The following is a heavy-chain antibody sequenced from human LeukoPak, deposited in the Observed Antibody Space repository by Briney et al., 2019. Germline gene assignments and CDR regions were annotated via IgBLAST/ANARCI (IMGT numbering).Heavy chain of an antibody. CDR3: TTGEGFYYDTSVGWFDP. Sequence: GGSLRLSCAASGFTFSNAWMSWVRQAPGKGLEWVGRIKSETDGGTTDHAAPVKGRFTISRDDSKNTLYLQMNSLKTEDTAVYYCTTGEGFYYDTSVGWFDPWGQGTLVTVSS. V-gene: IGHV3-15*01. CDR2: IKSETDGGTT. CDR1: GFTFSNAW. D-gene: IGHD3-22*01. J-gene: IGHJ5*02.